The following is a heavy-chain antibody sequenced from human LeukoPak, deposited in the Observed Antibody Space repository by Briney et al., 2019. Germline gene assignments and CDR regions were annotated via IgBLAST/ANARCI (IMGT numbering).Heavy chain of an antibody. J-gene: IGHJ6*04. D-gene: IGHD5-12*01. CDR2: ISAYNGNT. Sequence: ASVKVSCKASGYTFISYGIGWVRQAPGQGLEWMGWISAYNGNTNYAQKVQGRVTMTTDTSTSTAYMEMRSLRSDDTAVYYCAREGYSGYGGYYYYGMTSGAKGPRSPSPQ. V-gene: IGHV1-18*04. CDR3: AREGYSGYGGYYYYGMTS. CDR1: GYTFISYG.